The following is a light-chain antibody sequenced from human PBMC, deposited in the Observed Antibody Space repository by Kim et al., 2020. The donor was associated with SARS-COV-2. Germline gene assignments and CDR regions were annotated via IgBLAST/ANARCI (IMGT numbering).Light chain of an antibody. V-gene: IGLV2-23*02. CDR1: SSDVGSYNL. J-gene: IGLJ2*01. Sequence: GQSITISCTGTSSDVGSYNLVSWYQHHPGKAPKLMIYEVSKRPSGVSNRFSGSKSGNTASLTISGLQAEDEADYYCCSYAGSSTYLFGGGTQLTVL. CDR3: CSYAGSSTYL. CDR2: EVS.